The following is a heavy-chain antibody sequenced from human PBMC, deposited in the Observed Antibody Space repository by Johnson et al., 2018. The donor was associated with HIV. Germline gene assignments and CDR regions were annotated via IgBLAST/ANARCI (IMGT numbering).Heavy chain of an antibody. V-gene: IGHV3-15*01. J-gene: IGHJ3*02. D-gene: IGHD3-22*01. CDR3: TTDWDYYDSSGYYQRVPFDI. Sequence: VQLVESGGGVVQPGRSLRLSCAASGFTFSNAWMSWVRQAPGKGLEWVGRIKSKTDGGTTDYAAPVKGRFTIPRDDSKNTLYLQINSLKTEDTAVYYCTTDWDYYDSSGYYQRVPFDIWGQGTMVTVSS. CDR2: IKSKTDGGTT. CDR1: GFTFSNAW.